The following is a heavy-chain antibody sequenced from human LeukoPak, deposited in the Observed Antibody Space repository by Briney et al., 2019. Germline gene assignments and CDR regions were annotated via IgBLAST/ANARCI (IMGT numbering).Heavy chain of an antibody. CDR3: ASPNYYGSGSRPNDAFDI. CDR2: INPNSGGT. Sequence: GASVKVSCKASGYIFTGYYMHWVRQAPGQGLEWMGWINPNSGGTNYAQKFQGRVTMTRDTSISTAYTELSRLRSDDTAVYYCASPNYYGSGSRPNDAFDIWGQGTMVTVSS. V-gene: IGHV1-2*02. CDR1: GYIFTGYY. D-gene: IGHD3-10*01. J-gene: IGHJ3*02.